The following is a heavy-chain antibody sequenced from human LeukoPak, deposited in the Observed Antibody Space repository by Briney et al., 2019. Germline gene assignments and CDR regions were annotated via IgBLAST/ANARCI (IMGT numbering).Heavy chain of an antibody. CDR1: GFTFSTYT. D-gene: IGHD3-3*01. CDR2: ISRSSDTI. V-gene: IGHV3-48*01. Sequence: GGSLRLSCAASGFTFSTYTMNWVRQAPGKGLEWISYISRSSDTIYYSDSVKGRFTISRDNAKSSLNLQMNSLRAEDTAVYYCARTYYDFWSGYSTTGSFDYWGQGTLVTVSS. J-gene: IGHJ4*02. CDR3: ARTYYDFWSGYSTTGSFDY.